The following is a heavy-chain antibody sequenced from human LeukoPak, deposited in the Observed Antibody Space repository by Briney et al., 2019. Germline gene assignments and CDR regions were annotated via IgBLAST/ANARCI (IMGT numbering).Heavy chain of an antibody. J-gene: IGHJ4*02. CDR1: GFSFSNYG. V-gene: IGHV3-30*02. Sequence: PGGSLRLFCAAWGFSFSNYGMHWVLQAPGKGLEWVAFIRSDLSNKDYADSVRGRFTISRDNSKNSLYLQMNSLRGDETAVYYCGKHASSFPYWGEGTLVTVSS. CDR3: GKHASSFPY. D-gene: IGHD6-6*01. CDR2: IRSDLSNK.